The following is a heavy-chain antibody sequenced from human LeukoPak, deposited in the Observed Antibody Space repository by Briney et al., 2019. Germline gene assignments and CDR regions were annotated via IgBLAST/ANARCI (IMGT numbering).Heavy chain of an antibody. CDR2: ISWNSATI. D-gene: IGHD2-15*01. CDR1: GFTFDDYA. Sequence: PGRSLRLSCAASGFTFDDYAMHWVRQTPGKGLEWVSHISWNSATIEYADSVKGRFTISRDNSKNTLYLQMNSLRAGDTAVYYCAKCRGGGSCYNDAFDIWGQGTMVTVSS. V-gene: IGHV3-9*01. CDR3: AKCRGGGSCYNDAFDI. J-gene: IGHJ3*02.